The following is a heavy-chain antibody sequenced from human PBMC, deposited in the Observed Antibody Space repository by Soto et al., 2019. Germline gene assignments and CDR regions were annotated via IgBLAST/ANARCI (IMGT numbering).Heavy chain of an antibody. Sequence: EVPLVDSGGGLVQPGGSLRLSCAASGFTFIAYWMSWVRQAPGKGREWVAHIKPDGSEKDYVDSVKGRFAISRDNAENSLPLHLNGLRADDRALYDCVPWGDSTNVWSRGTLVTVSS. CDR2: IKPDGSEK. CDR1: GFTFIAYW. J-gene: IGHJ4*01. D-gene: IGHD3-22*01. CDR3: VPWGDSTNV. V-gene: IGHV3-7*01.